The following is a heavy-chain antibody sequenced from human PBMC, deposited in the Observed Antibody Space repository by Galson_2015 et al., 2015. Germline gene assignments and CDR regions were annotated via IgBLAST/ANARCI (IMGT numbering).Heavy chain of an antibody. Sequence: SVKVSCKASGGTFSSYTISWVRQAPGQGLEWMGRIIPILGIANYAQKFQGRVTITADKSTSTAYMELSSLRSEDTAVYYCARESRIYGGNRRYCYYGMDVWGQGTTVTVSS. CDR2: IIPILGIA. CDR1: GGTFSSYT. V-gene: IGHV1-69*04. CDR3: ARESRIYGGNRRYCYYGMDV. J-gene: IGHJ6*02. D-gene: IGHD4-23*01.